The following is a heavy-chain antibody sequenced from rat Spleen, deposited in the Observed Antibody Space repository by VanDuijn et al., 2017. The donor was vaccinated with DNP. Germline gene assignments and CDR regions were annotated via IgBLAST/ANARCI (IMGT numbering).Heavy chain of an antibody. CDR3: ARHVLPLRVWDY. CDR1: GFTFSDYY. J-gene: IGHJ2*01. V-gene: IGHV5-22*01. CDR2: TNYAGGST. Sequence: EVQLVESGGGSVQPGRSLKLSCAASGFTFSDYYMAWVRQAPTKGLEWVAYTNYAGGSTYNGDSVKGRFTISRDNAKSTLYLQINSQRSEDMATYYCARHVLPLRVWDYWGQGVMVTVSS. D-gene: IGHD1-4*01.